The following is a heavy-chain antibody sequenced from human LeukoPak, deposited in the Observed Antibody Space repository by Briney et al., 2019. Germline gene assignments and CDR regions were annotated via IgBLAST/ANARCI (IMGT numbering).Heavy chain of an antibody. D-gene: IGHD3-22*01. CDR1: GGSINSGGYY. J-gene: IGHJ5*02. CDR3: ARTTQNVIVLSA. V-gene: IGHV4-61*02. CDR2: FYSSGST. Sequence: SETLSLTCTVSGGSINSGGYYWSWIRQPAGKGLEWIGRFYSSGSTYYNSSLQSRVTVSLDTSKNQFSLKLSSVTAADTAVYFCARTTQNVIVLSAWGQGTLVTVS.